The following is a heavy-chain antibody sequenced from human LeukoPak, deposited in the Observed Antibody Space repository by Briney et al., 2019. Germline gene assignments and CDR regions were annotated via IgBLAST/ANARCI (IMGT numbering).Heavy chain of an antibody. CDR3: ARLMTTVTGYYFDY. CDR1: GYTFTSYG. J-gene: IGHJ4*02. CDR2: ISAYNGNT. V-gene: IGHV1-18*01. D-gene: IGHD4-17*01. Sequence: GAPVKASCKASGYTFTSYGISWVRQAPGQGLEWMGWISAYNGNTNYAQKLQGRVTMTTDTSTSTAYMELRSLRSDDTAVYYCARLMTTVTGYYFDYWGQGTLVTVSS.